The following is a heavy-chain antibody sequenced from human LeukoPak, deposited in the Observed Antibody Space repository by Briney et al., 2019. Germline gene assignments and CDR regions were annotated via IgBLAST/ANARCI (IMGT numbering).Heavy chain of an antibody. CDR2: ISGSGGST. Sequence: GGSLRLSCTASGFTFSTYAMSWVRQAPGEGLEWVSGISGSGGSTYYTDSVKGRFTISRDNSKNTLHLQMSSLRAEDTAVYYCAKTRSIAAQIQYFGLDVWGQGTTVTVSS. CDR3: AKTRSIAAQIQYFGLDV. CDR1: GFTFSTYA. J-gene: IGHJ6*02. D-gene: IGHD6-6*01. V-gene: IGHV3-23*01.